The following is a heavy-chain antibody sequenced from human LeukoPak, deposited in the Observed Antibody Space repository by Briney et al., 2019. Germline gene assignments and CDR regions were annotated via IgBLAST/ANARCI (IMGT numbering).Heavy chain of an antibody. CDR1: GGSISSSNW. V-gene: IGHV4-4*02. D-gene: IGHD4-17*01. CDR3: ARGYRYGDYYFDY. Sequence: PSETLSLTCAVSGGSISSSNWWSWVRQPPGKGLEWIGEIYHSGSTNYNPSLKSRVTISVDTSKNQFSLKLSSVTAADTAVYYRARGYRYGDYYFDYWGQGTLVTVSS. CDR2: IYHSGST. J-gene: IGHJ4*02.